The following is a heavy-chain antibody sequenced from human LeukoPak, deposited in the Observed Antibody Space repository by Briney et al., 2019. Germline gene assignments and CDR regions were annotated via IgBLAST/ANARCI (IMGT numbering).Heavy chain of an antibody. V-gene: IGHV1-18*01. Sequence: GASVKVSCKASGYTFTSYGISWVRQAPGQGLEWMGWISAYNGNTNYAQKLQGRVTMTTDTSTSTAYMELRSLRSDDTAVYYCARERIDYYDSSGYYFDYWGQGTLVTVSS. J-gene: IGHJ4*02. D-gene: IGHD3-22*01. CDR1: GYTFTSYG. CDR3: ARERIDYYDSSGYYFDY. CDR2: ISAYNGNT.